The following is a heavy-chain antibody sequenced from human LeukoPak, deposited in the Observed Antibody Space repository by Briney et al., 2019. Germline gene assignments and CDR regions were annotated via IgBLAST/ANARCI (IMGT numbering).Heavy chain of an antibody. CDR1: GYTFTSYA. CDR3: ARGDREFYYDSSGYWEFDY. CDR2: INAGNGNT. Sequence: ASVKVSCKASGYTFTSYAMHWVRQAPGQRLEWMGWINAGNGNTKYSQEFQGRVTITRDTSASTAYMELSSLRSEDTAMYYCARGDREFYYDSSGYWEFDYWGQGTLVTVSS. D-gene: IGHD3-22*01. J-gene: IGHJ4*02. V-gene: IGHV1-3*03.